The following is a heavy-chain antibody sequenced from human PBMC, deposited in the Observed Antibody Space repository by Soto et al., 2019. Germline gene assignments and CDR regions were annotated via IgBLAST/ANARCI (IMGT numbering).Heavy chain of an antibody. CDR2: IIPIFGTA. D-gene: IGHD6-13*01. J-gene: IGHJ6*02. Sequence: SVKVSCKASGGTFSSYAISWVRQAPGQGLEWMGGIIPIFGTANYAQKSQGRVTITADESTSTAYMELSSLRSEDTAVYYCARPSIAAAGTGDVYYYGMDVWGQGTTVTVSS. CDR1: GGTFSSYA. V-gene: IGHV1-69*13. CDR3: ARPSIAAAGTGDVYYYGMDV.